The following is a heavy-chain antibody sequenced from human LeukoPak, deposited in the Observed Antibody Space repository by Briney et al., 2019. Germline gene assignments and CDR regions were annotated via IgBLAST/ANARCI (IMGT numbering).Heavy chain of an antibody. J-gene: IGHJ4*02. CDR3: ARQARGADY. Sequence: SETLSLTCAVYGGSFSGYYWSWIRQPPGKGLEWIGEINHSGRTNYNPSLKSRGTISVDTSKTQFSLKLSSVTAADTAVYYCARQARGADYWGQGTLVTVSS. V-gene: IGHV4-34*01. CDR2: INHSGRT. CDR1: GGSFSGYY.